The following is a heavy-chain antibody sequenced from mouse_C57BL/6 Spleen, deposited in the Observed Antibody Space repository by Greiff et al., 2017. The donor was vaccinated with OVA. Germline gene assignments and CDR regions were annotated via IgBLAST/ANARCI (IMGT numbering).Heavy chain of an antibody. CDR3: ARNGAHYYGSSYLYYFDY. J-gene: IGHJ2*01. CDR2: IWSGGST. Sequence: VQLQQSGPGLVQPSQSLSITCTVSGFSLTSYGVHWVRQSPGKGLEWLGVIWSGGSTDYNAAFISRLSISKDNSKSQVFFKMNSLQADDTAIYYCARNGAHYYGSSYLYYFDYWGQGTTLTVSS. CDR1: GFSLTSYG. V-gene: IGHV2-2*01. D-gene: IGHD1-1*01.